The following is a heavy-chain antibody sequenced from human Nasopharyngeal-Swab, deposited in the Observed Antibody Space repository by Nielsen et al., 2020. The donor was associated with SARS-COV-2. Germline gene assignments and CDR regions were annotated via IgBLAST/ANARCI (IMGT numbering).Heavy chain of an antibody. CDR3: ARDLRYSYGTEPFDY. CDR2: ISAYNGNT. D-gene: IGHD5-18*01. CDR1: GYTFTRYG. Sequence: ASVKVSCKASGYTFTRYGISWVRQAPGQGLEWMGWISAYNGNTNYAQKLQGRVTMTTDTSTSTAYMELRSLRSDDTAVYYCARDLRYSYGTEPFDYWGQGTLVTVSS. J-gene: IGHJ4*02. V-gene: IGHV1-18*01.